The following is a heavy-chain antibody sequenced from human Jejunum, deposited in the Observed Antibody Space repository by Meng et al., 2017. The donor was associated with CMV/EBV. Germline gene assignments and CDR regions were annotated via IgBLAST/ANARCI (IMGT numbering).Heavy chain of an antibody. D-gene: IGHD3-3*01. J-gene: IGHJ4*02. CDR1: A. Sequence: AISGGRQAAGQRLAWMGRIIPFLATTTDAKSYQVRVTISADKSTTTAYVELSSLSAEDTAVYYCARTNARYSTWSGPSYHYSFDAWGQGTLVTVSS. CDR3: ARTNARYSTWSGPSYHYSFDA. CDR2: IIPFLATT. V-gene: IGHV1-69*04.